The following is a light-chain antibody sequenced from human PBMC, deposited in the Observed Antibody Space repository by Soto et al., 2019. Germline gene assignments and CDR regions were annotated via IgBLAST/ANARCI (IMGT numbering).Light chain of an antibody. CDR2: DAS. V-gene: IGKV1-5*01. Sequence: QMTLSPSTLSAFVRDSVSLSFRASQSVSSWVVWYQQQKAAAAPSLLYDASSVDAGVPSEFSGSRSGTEVTLTIISIQDEDVAADYCQQYDGFSLTFGQGTKVDIK. J-gene: IGKJ1*01. CDR3: QQYDGFSLT. CDR1: QSVSSW.